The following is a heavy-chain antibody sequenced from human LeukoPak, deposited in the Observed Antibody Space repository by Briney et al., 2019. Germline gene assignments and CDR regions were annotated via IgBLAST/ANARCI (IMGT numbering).Heavy chain of an antibody. V-gene: IGHV1-2*03. CDR1: GYTFTGYY. Sequence: LGASVKVSCKPSGYTFTGYYIQWVRQAPGQGLEWMGWINPNSGGTNYAPKFQGRVSMTRDTSISTAYMELSSLRSEDTAVYYCARGRGEIDVWGKGTTVTVSS. CDR3: ARGRGEIDV. CDR2: INPNSGGT. D-gene: IGHD3-10*01. J-gene: IGHJ6*04.